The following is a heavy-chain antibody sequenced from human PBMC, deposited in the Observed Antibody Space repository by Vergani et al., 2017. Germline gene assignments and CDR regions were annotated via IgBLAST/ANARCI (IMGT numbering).Heavy chain of an antibody. CDR1: GFTFSDYA. D-gene: IGHD2-2*02. Sequence: QVQLVESGGGEVPPGMSLRLSCEASGFTFSDYAMHWVRQAPGKGVEWLALISYDGSSYYADSVKGRFTISRDISKDTVYLQMNSLRPEDTAVYYCARAENVVLPAAIGYWGQGTLVTVSS. CDR3: ARAENVVLPAAIGY. V-gene: IGHV3-30*04. J-gene: IGHJ4*02. CDR2: ISYDGSS.